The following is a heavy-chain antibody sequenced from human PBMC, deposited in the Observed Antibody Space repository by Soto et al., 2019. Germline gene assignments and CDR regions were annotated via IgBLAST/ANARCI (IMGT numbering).Heavy chain of an antibody. V-gene: IGHV1-69*08. J-gene: IGHJ5*02. D-gene: IGHD6-19*01. CDR3: ARDVLSVAGPWGWFDP. CDR1: GDTFSTYT. CDR2: FIPILGIA. Sequence: QVQLVQSGAEVKKTGSSVKVSCKASGDTFSTYTISWVRQAPGQGLEWMGRFIPILGIANYAQKFQGRVTITADKSTRTADMELTSLRSEDTAVYYCARDVLSVAGPWGWFDPWGQGTLVTVSS.